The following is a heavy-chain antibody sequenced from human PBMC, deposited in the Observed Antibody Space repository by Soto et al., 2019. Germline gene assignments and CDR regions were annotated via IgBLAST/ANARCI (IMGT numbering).Heavy chain of an antibody. V-gene: IGHV3-53*01. CDR2: IFASGKT. D-gene: IGHD2-15*01. Sequence: EVQLVESGGGLIQPGGSLRLSCTASGFTVSTNYMAWVRRAAGKGLEWVSVIFASGKTYYADAVKGRFTVSRDNSKNTLYLQVDSLRGADTAVYYCASAKAVVVAALGIWGQGTMVTVSS. CDR1: GFTVSTNY. J-gene: IGHJ3*02. CDR3: ASAKAVVVAALGI.